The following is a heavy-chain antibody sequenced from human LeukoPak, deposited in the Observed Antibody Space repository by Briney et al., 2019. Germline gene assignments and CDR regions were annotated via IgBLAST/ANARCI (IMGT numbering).Heavy chain of an antibody. CDR3: AKTTYIYDSSGYYRPHIFDY. J-gene: IGHJ4*02. Sequence: GGSLRLSCAASGFTFSSYAMSWVRQAPGKGLEWVSAVSSNGAATYYADSVKGRFTISRDNSKNTLYLQMNSLRAEDTAVYYCAKTTYIYDSSGYYRPHIFDYWGQGTPVTVSS. D-gene: IGHD3-22*01. V-gene: IGHV3-23*01. CDR1: GFTFSSYA. CDR2: VSSNGAAT.